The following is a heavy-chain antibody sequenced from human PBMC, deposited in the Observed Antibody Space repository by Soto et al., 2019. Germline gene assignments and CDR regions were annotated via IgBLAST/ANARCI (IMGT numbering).Heavy chain of an antibody. CDR2: INHSGST. V-gene: IGHV4-34*01. J-gene: IGHJ6*02. Sequence: LSLTCAVYGGSFSGYYWRWIRQPPGKGLAWIGVINHSGSTNYNPSLKSQVTISVDTSKNQFSLKLSSVTAAATAVYYCARDFWSGYPHYYYYGMDVWGQGTTVTVSS. D-gene: IGHD3-3*01. CDR1: GGSFSGYY. CDR3: ARDFWSGYPHYYYYGMDV.